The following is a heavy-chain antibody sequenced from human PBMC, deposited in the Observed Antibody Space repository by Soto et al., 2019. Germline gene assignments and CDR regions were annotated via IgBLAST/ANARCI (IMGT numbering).Heavy chain of an antibody. D-gene: IGHD1-1*01. Sequence: ASVKVSCQASGYTFTGYYIHWVRQAPGQGLEWMGWINPNSGGTNYAQKFQDWVTLTRDTSISTAYMELNRLRSDDTAMYYCARLGNSSSWGQGTLVTVSS. CDR1: GYTFTGYY. J-gene: IGHJ5*02. CDR2: INPNSGGT. V-gene: IGHV1-2*04. CDR3: ARLGNSSS.